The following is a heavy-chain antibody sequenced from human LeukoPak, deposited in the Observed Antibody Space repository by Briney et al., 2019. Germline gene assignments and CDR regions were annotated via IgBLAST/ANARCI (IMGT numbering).Heavy chain of an antibody. J-gene: IGHJ4*02. Sequence: GGSLRLSCAVSGFTFSSYSMNWVRQAPGKGLEWVSSITSSGAYKNYADPVKGRFTISRDNAKNSLYLQMNSLRAEDTAVYYCARDTSGQDWGQGTLVTVSS. CDR1: GFTFSSYS. CDR3: ARDTSGQD. V-gene: IGHV3-21*01. D-gene: IGHD5-12*01. CDR2: ITSSGAYK.